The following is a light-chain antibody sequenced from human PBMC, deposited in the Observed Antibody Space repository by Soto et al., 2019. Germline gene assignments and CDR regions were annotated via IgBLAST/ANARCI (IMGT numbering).Light chain of an antibody. CDR2: DAS. J-gene: IGKJ2*01. V-gene: IGKV3-11*01. CDR1: QSVSSY. Sequence: EIVLTQSPATLSLSPGERATLSCRASQSVSSYLAWYHQKPGQAPRLLIYDASSRATGIPARFSGSGSGTDFTLTISSPEPEDFAVYYCQQRSNWYTFGQGTKLEIK. CDR3: QQRSNWYT.